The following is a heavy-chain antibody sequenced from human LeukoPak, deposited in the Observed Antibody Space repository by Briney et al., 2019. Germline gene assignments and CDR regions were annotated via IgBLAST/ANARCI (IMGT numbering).Heavy chain of an antibody. CDR1: GGTFSSYA. J-gene: IGHJ4*02. V-gene: IGHV1-69*04. Sequence: SVKVSCKASGGTFSSYAISWVRQAPGQGLEWMGRIIPIFGIANYAQKFQGRGTITSDKSTSTAYMELSSLRSEDTAVYYCARQTHYYDSSGYYPYWGQGTLVTVSP. CDR3: ARQTHYYDSSGYYPY. D-gene: IGHD3-22*01. CDR2: IIPIFGIA.